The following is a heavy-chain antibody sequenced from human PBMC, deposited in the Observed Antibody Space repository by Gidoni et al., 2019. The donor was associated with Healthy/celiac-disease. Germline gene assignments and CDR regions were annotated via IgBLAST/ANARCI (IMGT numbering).Heavy chain of an antibody. D-gene: IGHD6-19*01. J-gene: IGHJ6*02. CDR2: INHSGST. V-gene: IGHV4-34*01. Sequence: QMPLQQWGAGLLKPSETLSLTCAVYGGSFSGYYWSWIRKPPGKGLEWIGEINHSGSTNYNPSLKSRVTISVDTSKNQFSLKRSSVTAADTAVYYCARFGSSGWYYYYGMDVWGQGTTVTVSS. CDR1: GGSFSGYY. CDR3: ARFGSSGWYYYYGMDV.